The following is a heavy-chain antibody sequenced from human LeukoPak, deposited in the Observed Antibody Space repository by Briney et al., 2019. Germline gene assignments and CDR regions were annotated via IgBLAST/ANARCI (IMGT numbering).Heavy chain of an antibody. V-gene: IGHV4-34*01. CDR2: INHSGST. D-gene: IGHD2-2*01. CDR1: GGSFSGYY. CDR3: ASVGYYSSTSCADY. J-gene: IGHJ4*02. Sequence: SETLSLTCAVYGGSFSGYYWSWIRQPPGKGLEWIGEINHSGSTNYNPSLKSRVTISVDTSKNQFSLKLSSVTAADTAVYYCASVGYYSSTSCADYWGQGTLVTVSS.